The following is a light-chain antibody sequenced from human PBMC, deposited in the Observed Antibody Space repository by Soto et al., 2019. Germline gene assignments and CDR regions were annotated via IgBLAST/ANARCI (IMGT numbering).Light chain of an antibody. J-gene: IGLJ1*01. Sequence: QSVLTQPACVSWSPGQSITISCTGTSRDVGAYDYVSWYLQYPDKAPQLLIYYVDHRPSGVSSRFSGSKSGNTASLTISGLQAEDEGDYYCCSYADGSIYFFGTGTKVTV. CDR2: YVD. CDR1: SRDVGAYDY. V-gene: IGLV2-14*03. CDR3: CSYADGSIYF.